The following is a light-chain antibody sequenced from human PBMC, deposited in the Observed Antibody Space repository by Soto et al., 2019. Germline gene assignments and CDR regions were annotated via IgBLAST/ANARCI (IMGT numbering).Light chain of an antibody. V-gene: IGKV3-15*01. CDR2: GAS. Sequence: EIVMTQSPATLSVSPVERATLSCRASQSVSSSYLAWYQQKVGQAPRLLIHGASTRATGIPARFSGSGSGTEFTLTISSLQSEDFAVYYCQQYNNWPPSTFGQGTKVDI. CDR1: QSVSSSY. J-gene: IGKJ2*02. CDR3: QQYNNWPPST.